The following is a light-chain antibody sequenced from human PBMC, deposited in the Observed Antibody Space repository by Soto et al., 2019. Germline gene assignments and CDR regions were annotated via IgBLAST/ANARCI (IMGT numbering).Light chain of an antibody. V-gene: IGKV1-5*03. CDR1: QSISNS. CDR2: KAS. J-gene: IGKJ4*01. Sequence: DIQMTHSPSTLSASVGDRVTITCRASQSISNSLAWYQQKPGKAPNLLIYKASSLESGVPSRFSGSGSGTEFTLTISSLQPDDFATYYCRQYVSYPVTFGGGTKVEMK. CDR3: RQYVSYPVT.